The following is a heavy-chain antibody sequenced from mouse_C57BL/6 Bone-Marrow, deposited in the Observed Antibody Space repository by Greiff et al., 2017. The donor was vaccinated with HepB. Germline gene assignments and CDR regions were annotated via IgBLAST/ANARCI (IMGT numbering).Heavy chain of an antibody. J-gene: IGHJ3*01. V-gene: IGHV10-1*01. D-gene: IGHD1-1*01. CDR3: VRPDYYGSSYHVPFAY. Sequence: EVQGVESGGGLVQPKGSLKLSCAASGFSFNTYAMNWVRQAPGKGLEWVARIRSKSNNYATYYADSVKDRFTISRDDSESMLYLQMNNLKTEDTAMYYCVRPDYYGSSYHVPFAYWGQGTLVTVSA. CDR2: IRSKSNNYAT. CDR1: GFSFNTYA.